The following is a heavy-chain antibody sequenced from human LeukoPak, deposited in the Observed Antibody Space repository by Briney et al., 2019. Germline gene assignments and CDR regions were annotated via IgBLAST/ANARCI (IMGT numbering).Heavy chain of an antibody. CDR2: IIPIFGTA. D-gene: IGHD5-12*01. Sequence: SVKVSLTSSGGTFSSYAISWVRQAPGQGLEWMGGIIPIFGTANYAQKFRGRVSITADESTITAYMELSSLRSEDTAVYYCAREGYGVHECDYWGQGTLVTVSS. CDR1: GGTFSSYA. J-gene: IGHJ4*02. CDR3: AREGYGVHECDY. V-gene: IGHV1-69*13.